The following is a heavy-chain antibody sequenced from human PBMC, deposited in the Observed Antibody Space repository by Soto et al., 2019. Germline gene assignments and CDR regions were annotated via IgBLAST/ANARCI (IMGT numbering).Heavy chain of an antibody. J-gene: IGHJ4*02. Sequence: QVQLVQSEAEVKKPGSSVKVSCKSSGGNFNKYTIAWVRQARGQGLEWVGSITPLLGSTKYAQTFQDRLTITADRPTNTVYMELNNLTSDDTAVFFCAGAGSRSPASGTYYPLPLDSWGQGTLLTVSS. D-gene: IGHD3-10*01. CDR1: GGNFNKYT. CDR3: AGAGSRSPASGTYYPLPLDS. CDR2: ITPLLGST. V-gene: IGHV1-69*08.